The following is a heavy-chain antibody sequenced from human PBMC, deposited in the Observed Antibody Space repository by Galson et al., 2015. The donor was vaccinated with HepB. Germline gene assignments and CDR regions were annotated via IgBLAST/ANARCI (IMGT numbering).Heavy chain of an antibody. J-gene: IGHJ5*02. CDR3: ARGAVVVAVGATENNWFDP. D-gene: IGHD2-15*01. V-gene: IGHV1-18*01. CDR2: ISPHNRYT. CDR1: GYTFSSYP. Sequence: SVKVSCKASGYTFSSYPITWVRQAPGQGLEWVGWISPHNRYTNYAQNFQGRVTMTTDTSTNTAYMELRSLRSDGTAIYYCARGAVVVAVGATENNWFDPWGRGTLVTVSS.